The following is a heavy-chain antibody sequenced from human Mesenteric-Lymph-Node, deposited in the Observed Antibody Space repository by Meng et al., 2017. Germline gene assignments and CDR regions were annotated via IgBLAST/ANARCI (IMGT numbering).Heavy chain of an antibody. D-gene: IGHD5-12*01. CDR3: AREGGGGYSGYEDYYYGMDV. Sequence: GESLKISCAASGFTFSSYWMSWVRQAPGNGLEWVANIKQDGSEKYYVDSVKGRFTISRDNAKNSLYLQMNSLRAEDTAVYYCAREGGGGYSGYEDYYYGMDVWGQGTTVTVSS. CDR1: GFTFSSYW. CDR2: IKQDGSEK. V-gene: IGHV3-7*01. J-gene: IGHJ6*02.